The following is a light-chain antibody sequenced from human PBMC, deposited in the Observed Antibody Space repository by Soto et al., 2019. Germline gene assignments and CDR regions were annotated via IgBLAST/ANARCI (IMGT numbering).Light chain of an antibody. Sequence: EIVMTQSPATLSVSPGERATLSCRASQSVSSNLAWYQQKPDQAPRLLIYDASTRATGIPARFSGSGSGTEFTLTISSLQSEDFAVYYCHQYNNWPRTFGQGTKVEIK. V-gene: IGKV3-15*01. CDR1: QSVSSN. CDR2: DAS. CDR3: HQYNNWPRT. J-gene: IGKJ1*01.